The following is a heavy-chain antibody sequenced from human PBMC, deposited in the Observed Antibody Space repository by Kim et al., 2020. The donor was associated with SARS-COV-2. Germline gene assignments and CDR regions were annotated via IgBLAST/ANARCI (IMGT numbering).Heavy chain of an antibody. Sequence: GGSLRLSCAASGVTFSTYGMHWVHQAPGKGLEWVAVISYDGSNKYYAYSMKGRFTISRDNSKNTLYLQMNSLRAEDTAVYYCAKDYSNYDRNLDYWGQGTLVTVSS. CDR2: ISYDGSNK. CDR3: AKDYSNYDRNLDY. J-gene: IGHJ4*02. CDR1: GVTFSTYG. V-gene: IGHV3-30*18. D-gene: IGHD4-4*01.